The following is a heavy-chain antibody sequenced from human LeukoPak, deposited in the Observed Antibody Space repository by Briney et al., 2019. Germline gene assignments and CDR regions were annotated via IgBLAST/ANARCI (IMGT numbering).Heavy chain of an antibody. CDR1: GFTFGSYA. J-gene: IGHJ4*02. CDR3: AAKNSGWYLPFDY. Sequence: GGSLRLSCAASGFTFGSYAMSWVRQAPGKGLEWVSAISVSIGSTYYADSVKGRFTISRDNSKNTLYLQMNSLRAEDTAVYYCAAKNSGWYLPFDYWGQGTLVTVSS. CDR2: ISVSIGST. V-gene: IGHV3-23*01. D-gene: IGHD6-19*01.